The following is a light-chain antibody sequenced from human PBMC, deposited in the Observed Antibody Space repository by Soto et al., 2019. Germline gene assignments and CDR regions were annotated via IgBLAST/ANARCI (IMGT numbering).Light chain of an antibody. CDR2: EDN. J-gene: IGLJ2*01. Sequence: NFMLTQPHSVSESPGKTVTISCTRSSGSIASNYVQWYQQRPGSAPTTVIYEDNQRPSGVPDRFSGSFDSSSNSASLIISGLKTEDEADYYCQSYDRSDVVFGGGTKLTV. CDR3: QSYDRSDVV. V-gene: IGLV6-57*03. CDR1: SGSIASNY.